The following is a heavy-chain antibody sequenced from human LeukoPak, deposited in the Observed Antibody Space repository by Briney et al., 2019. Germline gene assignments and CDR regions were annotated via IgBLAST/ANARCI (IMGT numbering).Heavy chain of an antibody. Sequence: GESLKISCKASLDIFSTYWIGSVRQMPGKRLEWMGSVYPGDSDTRYSPSFQGQVTISADKCKSTAYLQWSTMKLLDTARYYCVTRYWILGDTYFDYWGQGTLVTVSS. CDR1: LDIFSTYW. V-gene: IGHV5-51*01. J-gene: IGHJ4*02. D-gene: IGHD2-2*03. CDR2: VYPGDSDT. CDR3: VTRYWILGDTYFDY.